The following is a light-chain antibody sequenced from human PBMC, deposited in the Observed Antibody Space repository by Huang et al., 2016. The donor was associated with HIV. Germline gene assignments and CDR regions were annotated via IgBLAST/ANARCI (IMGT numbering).Light chain of an antibody. Sequence: IQLTQSPSSLSASVGDRVTITCRASQDIISYLAWYQQKPGKAPKLLIYAASTLESGVPSRFSGSGSGTDFTLTINNLQPEDFVTYYCLQLNTYPGTFGPGTNVDV. CDR2: AAS. V-gene: IGKV1-9*01. CDR3: LQLNTYPGT. J-gene: IGKJ3*01. CDR1: QDIISY.